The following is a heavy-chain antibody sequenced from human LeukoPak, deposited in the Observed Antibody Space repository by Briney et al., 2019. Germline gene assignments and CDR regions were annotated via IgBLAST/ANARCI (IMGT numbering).Heavy chain of an antibody. CDR1: GGSISSYY. Sequence: SETLSLTCTVSGGSISSYYWSWIRQPPGKGLEWIGYIYYSGSTNYNPSLKSRVTISVDTSKNQFSLKLSSVTAADTAVYYCARGGYCSSTSCPRFDPWGQGTLVTVSS. CDR3: ARGGYCSSTSCPRFDP. D-gene: IGHD2-2*01. J-gene: IGHJ5*02. V-gene: IGHV4-59*01. CDR2: IYYSGST.